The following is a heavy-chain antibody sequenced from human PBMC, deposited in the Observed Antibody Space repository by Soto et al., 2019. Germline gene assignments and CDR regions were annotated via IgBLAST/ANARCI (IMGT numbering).Heavy chain of an antibody. J-gene: IGHJ6*02. CDR3: AKEKAYNWNDYYYYGMDV. Sequence: QVQLVQYGAEVKKPGSSVKVSCKASGGTFSSYTISWVRQAPGQGLEWMGRIIPILGIANYAQKFQGRVTITADKSTSTAYMELSSLRSEDTAVYYCAKEKAYNWNDYYYYGMDVWGQGTTVTVSS. CDR1: GGTFSSYT. D-gene: IGHD1-20*01. V-gene: IGHV1-69*08. CDR2: IIPILGIA.